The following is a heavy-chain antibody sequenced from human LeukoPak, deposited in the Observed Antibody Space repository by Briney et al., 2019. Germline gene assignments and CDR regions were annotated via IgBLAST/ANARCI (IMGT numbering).Heavy chain of an antibody. CDR2: FDSEDGET. D-gene: IGHD6-13*01. V-gene: IGHV1-24*01. Sequence: ASVKVSCKVSGDTLTELSMHWVRQAPGKGLEWMGGFDSEDGETIYAQKFQGRVTMTEDTSTDTAYMELSSLRSEDTAVYYCARDHSSSCQLFDYWGQGTLVTVSS. CDR1: GDTLTELS. J-gene: IGHJ4*02. CDR3: ARDHSSSCQLFDY.